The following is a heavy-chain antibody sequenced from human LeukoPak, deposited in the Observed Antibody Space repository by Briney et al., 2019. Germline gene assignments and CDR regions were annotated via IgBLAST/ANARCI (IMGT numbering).Heavy chain of an antibody. Sequence: ASVKVSCKASGYTFTGYYMHWVRQAPGQGLEWMGWINPNSGGTNYAQKFQGRVTMPRDTSISTAYMELSRLRSDDTAVYYCASTLAAAGWGGVDYWGQGTLVTVSS. D-gene: IGHD6-13*01. CDR3: ASTLAAAGWGGVDY. J-gene: IGHJ4*02. CDR2: INPNSGGT. V-gene: IGHV1-2*02. CDR1: GYTFTGYY.